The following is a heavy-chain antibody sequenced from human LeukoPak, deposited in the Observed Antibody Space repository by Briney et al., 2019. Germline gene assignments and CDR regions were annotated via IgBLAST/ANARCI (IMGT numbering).Heavy chain of an antibody. Sequence: SETLSLTCTVSGGSISSYYWSWIRQPAGKGLEWIGRIYASGSTNYNPSLKSRVTMSVDTSKNQFSLKLSSVTAADTAVYYCARDFRSYYGSGSYIFYYYGMDVWGQGTTVTVSS. D-gene: IGHD3-10*01. CDR2: IYASGST. CDR3: ARDFRSYYGSGSYIFYYYGMDV. V-gene: IGHV4-4*07. J-gene: IGHJ6*02. CDR1: GGSISSYY.